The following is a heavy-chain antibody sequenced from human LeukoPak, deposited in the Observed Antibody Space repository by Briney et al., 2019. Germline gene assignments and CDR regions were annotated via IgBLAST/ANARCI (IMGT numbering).Heavy chain of an antibody. V-gene: IGHV3-23*01. D-gene: IGHD6-13*01. J-gene: IGHJ6*02. CDR2: MSGDATST. Sequence: PGGSLRLSCAASGFTFSSFAMNWVRQAPGKELEWVSTMSGDATSTYYADSVKGRFTISRDNSKTTLFLQMNSLRSDDTAVYYCARDQVATAGRGFYYYYYGMDVWGQGTTVTVSS. CDR1: GFTFSSFA. CDR3: ARDQVATAGRGFYYYYYGMDV.